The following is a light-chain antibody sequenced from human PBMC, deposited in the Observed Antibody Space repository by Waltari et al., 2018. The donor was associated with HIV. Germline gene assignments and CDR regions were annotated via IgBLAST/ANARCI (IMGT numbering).Light chain of an antibody. V-gene: IGKV4-1*01. J-gene: IGKJ1*01. CDR1: QIILYSSKNENF. CDR2: WAS. Sequence: DIVMTQSPHSLAVSLGERATINCTSRQIILYSSKNENFLAWYQQKPGQTPKLLIYWASTGGSGVPDRFSGSGAGTDFTLTISSLQSEDVAVYFCQQYYTTPPTFGQGTRVEI. CDR3: QQYYTTPPT.